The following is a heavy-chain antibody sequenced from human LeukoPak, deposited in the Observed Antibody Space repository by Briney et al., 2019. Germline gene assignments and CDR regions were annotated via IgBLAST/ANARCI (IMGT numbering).Heavy chain of an antibody. J-gene: IGHJ4*02. Sequence: GGSLRLSCAASGFTFSSYAMHWVRQAPGKGLEWVAVISYDGSNKYYADSVKGRFTISRDNSKNTLYLQMNSLRVEDTAVYYCAKVPHSLFRYGSSDYWGQGTLVTVSS. V-gene: IGHV3-30-3*01. D-gene: IGHD3-10*01. CDR3: AKVPHSLFRYGSSDY. CDR2: ISYDGSNK. CDR1: GFTFSSYA.